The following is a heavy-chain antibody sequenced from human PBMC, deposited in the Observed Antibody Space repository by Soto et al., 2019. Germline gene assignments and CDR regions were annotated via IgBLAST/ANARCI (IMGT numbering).Heavy chain of an antibody. V-gene: IGHV1-18*01. J-gene: IGHJ6*02. CDR2: ISAYNGNT. D-gene: IGHD2-2*01. Sequence: ASVKVSCKASGYTFTSYGISWVRQAPGQGLEWMGWISAYNGNTNYAQKLQGRVTMTTDTSTSTAYMELRSLRSDDTAVYYCARDRGAGCSSTICYYYYGMDVWGQGTTVTVSS. CDR1: GYTFTSYG. CDR3: ARDRGAGCSSTICYYYYGMDV.